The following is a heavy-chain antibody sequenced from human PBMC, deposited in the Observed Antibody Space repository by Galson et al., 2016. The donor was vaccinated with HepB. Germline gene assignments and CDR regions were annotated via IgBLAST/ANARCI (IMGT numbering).Heavy chain of an antibody. Sequence: SVKVSCKASGYTFSGFYIHWVRQAPGQGLEWMGWINPNSGVTTYAQKFQGRVTMTRDTSTSTVYMELSSLRSDDTAMYYCAREAKPYGDIDSWGQGTLVTVSS. J-gene: IGHJ4*02. CDR1: GYTFSGFY. V-gene: IGHV1-2*02. D-gene: IGHD4-17*01. CDR2: INPNSGVT. CDR3: AREAKPYGDIDS.